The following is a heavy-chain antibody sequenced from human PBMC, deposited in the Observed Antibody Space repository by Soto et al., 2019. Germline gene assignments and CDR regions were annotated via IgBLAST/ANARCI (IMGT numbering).Heavy chain of an antibody. J-gene: IGHJ6*02. V-gene: IGHV3-11*05. D-gene: IGHD4-17*01. CDR1: GFTFSDYY. CDR2: ISSSSSYT. Sequence: QVQLVESGRGLVKPGGSLRLSCAASGFTFSDYYMSWIRQAPGKGLEWVSYISSSSSYTNYADSVKGRFTISRDNAKNSLYLQMNSVRAEDTAVYYCARDATVTTDYYYYGMDVWGQGTTVTVSS. CDR3: ARDATVTTDYYYYGMDV.